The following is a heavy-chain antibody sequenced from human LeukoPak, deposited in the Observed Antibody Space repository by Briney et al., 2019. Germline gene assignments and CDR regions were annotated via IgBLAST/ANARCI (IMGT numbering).Heavy chain of an antibody. CDR1: GYTFTSYY. V-gene: IGHV1-46*01. Sequence: ASVKVSCKASGYTFTSYYMHWVRQAPGQGLEWMGIINPSGGSTSYAQKFQGRVTMTRDMSTSTVYMELSSLRSEDTAVYYCARARRVAAAHYYYYYYMDVWGKGTTVTVSS. CDR2: INPSGGST. D-gene: IGHD2-15*01. J-gene: IGHJ6*03. CDR3: ARARRVAAAHYYYYYYMDV.